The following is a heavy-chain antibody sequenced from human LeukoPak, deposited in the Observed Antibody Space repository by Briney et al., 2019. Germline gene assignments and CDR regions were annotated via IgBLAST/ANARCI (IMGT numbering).Heavy chain of an antibody. V-gene: IGHV4-4*02. D-gene: IGHD1-1*01. CDR3: ARGERRPYYFDY. Sequence: PSETLSLTCAVSGGSISSSNWWSWVRQPPGKGLEWIGEIYHSGSTNYNPSLKSRVTISVDTSKNQFSLKLSSVTAADTAVYYCARGERRPYYFDYWGQGTLVTVSS. J-gene: IGHJ4*02. CDR2: IYHSGST. CDR1: GGSISSSNW.